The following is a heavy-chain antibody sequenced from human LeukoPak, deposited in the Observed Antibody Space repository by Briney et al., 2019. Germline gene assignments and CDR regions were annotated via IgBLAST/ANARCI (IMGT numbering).Heavy chain of an antibody. CDR1: GFTVSSNY. Sequence: GGSLRLSCASSGFTVSSNYMSWVRQAPGKGLEWVSVIYNSGSTYYADSVKGRFTISRDNSKNTLYLQMNSLRAEDTAVYYCATMGPIVVVVAATGYYYGMDVWGQGTTVTVSS. V-gene: IGHV3-53*01. CDR2: IYNSGST. J-gene: IGHJ6*02. D-gene: IGHD2-15*01. CDR3: ATMGPIVVVVAATGYYYGMDV.